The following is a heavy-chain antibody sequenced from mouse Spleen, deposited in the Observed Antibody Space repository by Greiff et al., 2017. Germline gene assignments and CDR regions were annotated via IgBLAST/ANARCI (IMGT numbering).Heavy chain of an antibody. Sequence: QVQLQQSGPELVKPGASVKISCKASGYAFSSSWMNWVKQRPGKGLEWIGRIYPGDGDTNYNGKFKGKATLTADKSSSTAYMQLSSLTSEDSAVYFCARGRSIYYDYGYAMDYWGQGTSVTVSS. CDR2: IYPGDGDT. V-gene: IGHV1-82*01. CDR3: ARGRSIYYDYGYAMDY. CDR1: GYAFSSSW. D-gene: IGHD2-4*01. J-gene: IGHJ4*01.